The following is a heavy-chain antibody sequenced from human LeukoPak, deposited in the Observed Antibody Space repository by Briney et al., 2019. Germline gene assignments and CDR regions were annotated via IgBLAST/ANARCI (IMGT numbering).Heavy chain of an antibody. D-gene: IGHD3-3*01. Sequence: PGGSLRLSCAASGFSVIHAWMSWVRQAPGQGLEWVGRIKSRADGGTTGYAAPVEGRFSISRDDSENTLYLQMNSLQIDDTALYYCLIFPGRWGQGTLVTVSS. V-gene: IGHV3-15*05. CDR2: IKSRADGGTT. CDR3: LIFPGR. J-gene: IGHJ4*02. CDR1: GFSVIHAW.